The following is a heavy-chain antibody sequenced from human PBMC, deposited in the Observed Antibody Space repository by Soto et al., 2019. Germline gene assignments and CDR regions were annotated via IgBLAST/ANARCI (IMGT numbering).Heavy chain of an antibody. J-gene: IGHJ4*02. CDR2: IIPYYSTL. CDR3: ASGASRWYPYFFDS. CDR1: EGTFNSYA. Sequence: QAQVVQSGAEVRKPGSSVKLSCKASEGTFNSYAIAWVRQAPGQGLEWMGGIIPYYSTLNYAQKFQDRVTITADDPTNTVYMELSSLRSDDTAVYFCASGASRWYPYFFDSWAQGTLVTVSS. V-gene: IGHV1-69*01. D-gene: IGHD6-13*01.